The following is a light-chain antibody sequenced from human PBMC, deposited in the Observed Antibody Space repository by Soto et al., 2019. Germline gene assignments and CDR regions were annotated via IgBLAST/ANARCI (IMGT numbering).Light chain of an antibody. CDR3: QQCNSYPYT. V-gene: IGKV1-5*03. J-gene: IGKJ2*01. CDR2: KAS. Sequence: DIPMTQSPSTLSASVGDRVTITCRASQIISTWLAWYQQKPGKAPKLLIYKASSLGSGVPSRFSGSGSGTEFTLTISSLQPDDFATYYCQQCNSYPYTFGQGTKLDIK. CDR1: QIISTW.